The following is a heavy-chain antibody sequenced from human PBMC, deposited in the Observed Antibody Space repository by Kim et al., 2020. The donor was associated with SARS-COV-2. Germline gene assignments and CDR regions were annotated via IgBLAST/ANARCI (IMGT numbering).Heavy chain of an antibody. CDR2: IYYSGST. CDR3: ARHLRNWYFDL. J-gene: IGHJ2*01. V-gene: IGHV4-39*01. Sequence: SETLSLTCSVSCGSIISSDYYWGWIRQPPGKGLEWIATIYYSGSTYYNPSLKGRVTISVDTSKKQFSLRLSSVTAADAAVYYCARHLRNWYFDLWGRGTLVTVSS. CDR1: CGSIISSDYY.